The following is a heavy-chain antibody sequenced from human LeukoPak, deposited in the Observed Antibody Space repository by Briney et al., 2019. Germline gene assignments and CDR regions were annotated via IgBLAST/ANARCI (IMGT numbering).Heavy chain of an antibody. Sequence: GGSLRLSCAASGFTFSSYAMHWVRQAPGKGLEWVAVISYDGSNKYYADSVKGRFTISRDNSKNTLYLQMNSLRAEDTAVYYCARAPSYCFDYWGQGTLVTVSS. V-gene: IGHV3-30-3*01. CDR3: ARAPSYCFDY. CDR2: ISYDGSNK. J-gene: IGHJ4*02. D-gene: IGHD6-6*01. CDR1: GFTFSSYA.